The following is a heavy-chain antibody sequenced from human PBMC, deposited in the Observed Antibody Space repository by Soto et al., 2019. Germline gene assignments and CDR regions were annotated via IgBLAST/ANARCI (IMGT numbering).Heavy chain of an antibody. CDR1: GYSFTSYW. D-gene: IGHD3-10*01. J-gene: IGHJ5*02. Sequence: PGESLKISCKGSGYSFTSYWIGWVRQMPGKGLEWRGIIYPGDSDTRYSPSFQGQVTISADKSISTAYLQWSSLKASDTAMYYCARVITMVRQWFDPWGQGTLVTVSS. CDR2: IYPGDSDT. V-gene: IGHV5-51*01. CDR3: ARVITMVRQWFDP.